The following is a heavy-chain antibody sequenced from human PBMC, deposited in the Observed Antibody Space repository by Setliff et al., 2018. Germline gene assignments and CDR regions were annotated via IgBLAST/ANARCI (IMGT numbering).Heavy chain of an antibody. J-gene: IGHJ6*02. CDR3: AREVNDNFWSGYLYYYGMDV. CDR2: ISSSGSTI. CDR1: GFTFSSYW. D-gene: IGHD3-3*01. Sequence: GGSLRLSCAASGFTFSSYWMSWVRQAPGKGLEWVSYISSSGSTIYYADSVKGRFTISRDNAKNSLYLQMNSLRAEDTAVYYCAREVNDNFWSGYLYYYGMDVWGQGTTVTVSS. V-gene: IGHV3-48*04.